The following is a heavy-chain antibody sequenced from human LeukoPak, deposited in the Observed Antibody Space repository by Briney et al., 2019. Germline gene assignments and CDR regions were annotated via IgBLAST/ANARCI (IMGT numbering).Heavy chain of an antibody. CDR2: IYYSGST. V-gene: IGHV4-59*01. D-gene: IGHD6-13*01. CDR3: ARTIAAAGIYFDY. J-gene: IGHJ4*01. CDR1: GGSISSYY. Sequence: SETLSLTCTVSGGSISSYYWSWIRQPPGKGLGWIGYIYYSGSTNYNPSLKSRVTISVDTSKNQFSLKLSSVTAADTAVYYCARTIAAAGIYFDYWGQGTLVTVSS.